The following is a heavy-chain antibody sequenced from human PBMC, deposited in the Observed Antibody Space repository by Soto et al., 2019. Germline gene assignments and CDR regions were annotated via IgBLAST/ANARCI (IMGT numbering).Heavy chain of an antibody. CDR2: ISAYNGNT. CDR1: GYTFTSYG. Sequence: QVQLVQSGAEVKKPGASVKVSCKASGYTFTSYGISWVRQAPGQGLEWMGWISAYNGNTNYAQKLQGRVTMTTDTSTSTAYMELRSLGSDDTAVYYCAREPEPLPVVVPAAIMDYWGQGTLVTVSS. J-gene: IGHJ4*02. D-gene: IGHD2-2*01. V-gene: IGHV1-18*01. CDR3: AREPEPLPVVVPAAIMDY.